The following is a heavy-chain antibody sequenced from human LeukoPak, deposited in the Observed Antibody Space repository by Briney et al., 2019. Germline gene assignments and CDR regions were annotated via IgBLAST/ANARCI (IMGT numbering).Heavy chain of an antibody. D-gene: IGHD2-2*01. CDR1: GFTFSSYA. CDR2: ISSSSSYI. CDR3: ARDRVLYCSSTSCLYSRDYYYGMDV. Sequence: PGGSLRLSCAASGFTFSSYAMSWVRQAPGKGLEWVSSISSSSSYIYYADSVKGRFTISRDNAKNSLYLQMNSLRAEDTAVYYCARDRVLYCSSTSCLYSRDYYYGMDVWGQGTTVTVSS. V-gene: IGHV3-21*01. J-gene: IGHJ6*02.